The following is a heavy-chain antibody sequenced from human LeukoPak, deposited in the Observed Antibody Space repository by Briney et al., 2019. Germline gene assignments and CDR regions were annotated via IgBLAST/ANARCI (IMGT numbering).Heavy chain of an antibody. Sequence: SETLSLTGTVSGVSISSYSWSWIRQPPGKGLEWIGYIYNSGSINYNPSLKSRVTISVDTSKNQFSLKLSSVTAADTAVYYCARDNLWGQGTLVTVSS. CDR3: ARDNL. CDR2: IYNSGSI. CDR1: GVSISSYS. V-gene: IGHV4-59*01. J-gene: IGHJ5*02.